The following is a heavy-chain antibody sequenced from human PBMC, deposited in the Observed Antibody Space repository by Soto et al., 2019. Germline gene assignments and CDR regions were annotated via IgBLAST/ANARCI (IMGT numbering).Heavy chain of an antibody. CDR2: MYHGVTS. J-gene: IGHJ4*02. Sequence: SETLSLTCGVSGYSISSGYYWAWIRQPPGKGLEWIGSMYHGVTSYYNPSLKSRVSISIDTSKNQFSLKLMSVTVADTAVYYCARDGGSYSGIDFWGQGTLVTVSS. CDR3: ARDGGSYSGIDF. CDR1: GYSISSGYY. V-gene: IGHV4-38-2*02. D-gene: IGHD1-26*01.